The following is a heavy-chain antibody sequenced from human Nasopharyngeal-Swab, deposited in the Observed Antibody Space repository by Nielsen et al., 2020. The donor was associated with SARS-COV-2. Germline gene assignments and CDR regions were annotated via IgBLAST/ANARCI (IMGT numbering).Heavy chain of an antibody. Sequence: WIRQPPGKGLKYVSAISSNGGSTYYANSVKGRFTISRDNSKNTLYLQMGSLRAEDMAVYYCARAGYSSGWDYWGQGTLVTVSS. CDR3: ARAGYSSGWDY. D-gene: IGHD6-19*01. CDR2: ISSNGGST. J-gene: IGHJ4*02. V-gene: IGHV3-64*01.